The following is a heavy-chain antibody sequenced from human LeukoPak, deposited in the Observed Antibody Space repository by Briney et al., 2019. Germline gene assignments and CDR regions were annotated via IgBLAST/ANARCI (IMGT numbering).Heavy chain of an antibody. CDR3: ASLMFYQGMDF. Sequence: APVKVSCKASGYTFTEYDINWVRQAPGQGLEWMGWKNPSSGDTQYAQKFQGRVTMTRSTSISTAYMELSSLTSEDTAVYYCASLMFYQGMDFWGQGTTVSVSS. J-gene: IGHJ6*02. V-gene: IGHV1-8*01. CDR2: KNPSSGDT. D-gene: IGHD3-10*02. CDR1: GYTFTEYD.